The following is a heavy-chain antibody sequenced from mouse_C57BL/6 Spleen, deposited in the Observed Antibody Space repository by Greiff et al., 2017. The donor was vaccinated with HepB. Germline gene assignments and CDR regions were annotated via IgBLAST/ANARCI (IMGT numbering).Heavy chain of an antibody. CDR3: AREGEVYYAMDY. Sequence: QVQLQQSGAELVRPGASVKLSCKASGYTFTDYYINWVKQRPGQGLEWIARIYPGSGNTYYNEKFKGKATLTAEKSSSTAYMQLSSLTSEDSAVYFCAREGEVYYAMDYWGQGTSVTVSS. D-gene: IGHD2-13*01. V-gene: IGHV1-76*01. CDR2: IYPGSGNT. J-gene: IGHJ4*01. CDR1: GYTFTDYY.